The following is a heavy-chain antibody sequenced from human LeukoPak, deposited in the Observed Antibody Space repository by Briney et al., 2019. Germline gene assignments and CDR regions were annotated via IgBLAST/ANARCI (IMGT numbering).Heavy chain of an antibody. D-gene: IGHD2-15*01. Sequence: GGSLRLSCAASGFSVSNNYMSWVRQAPGKGLEWVSVIYSGGSTFYADSVKGRFTISRDNSKNTKYLQMNSLRAEDTAVYYCASDSYSPEYFQHWGQGTLVTVS. CDR2: IYSGGST. CDR3: ASDSYSPEYFQH. CDR1: GFSVSNNY. J-gene: IGHJ1*01. V-gene: IGHV3-66*01.